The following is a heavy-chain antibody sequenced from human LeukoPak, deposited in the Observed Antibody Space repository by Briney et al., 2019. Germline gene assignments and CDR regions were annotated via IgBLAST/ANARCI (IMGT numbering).Heavy chain of an antibody. CDR1: GFTLTTYG. CDR3: AKDRIGVAAPKAYFDY. D-gene: IGHD6-19*01. J-gene: IGHJ4*02. V-gene: IGHV3-30*18. CDR2: ISHDAINK. Sequence: GGSLRLSCAVSGFTLTTYGMHWVRQAPGKGLEWVAVISHDAINKDYADSVKGRFTISRDTAKNTVSLQMNSLRVEDTAVYYCAKDRIGVAAPKAYFDYWGQGTLVTDSS.